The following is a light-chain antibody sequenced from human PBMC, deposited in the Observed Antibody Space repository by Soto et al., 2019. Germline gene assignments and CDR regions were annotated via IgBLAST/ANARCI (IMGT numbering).Light chain of an antibody. CDR3: QQLHVSPST. Sequence: IQLTQSPSSLAAPVGDRVTITCRASQDINSYLAWYQQKPGKAPNLLIYAGTSLQSGVPSRFSGSGSGTEFTLTISSLQPEDFATYYYQQLHVSPSTIGGGTKVE. CDR1: QDINSY. CDR2: AGT. J-gene: IGKJ4*01. V-gene: IGKV1-9*01.